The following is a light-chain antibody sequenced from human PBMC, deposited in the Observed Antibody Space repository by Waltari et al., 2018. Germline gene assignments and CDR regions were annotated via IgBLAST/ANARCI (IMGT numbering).Light chain of an antibody. V-gene: IGKV3-11*01. CDR1: QSVCSY. CDR3: QQRSNWPLT. J-gene: IGKJ4*01. CDR2: DAS. Sequence: EIVLTQSPATLSLSPGERATLSCRASQSVCSYLAWYQQKPGQAPRRLIYDASNRATGIPARFSGSGSGTDFTLTISSLEPEDFAVYYCQQRSNWPLTFGGGTQVEIK.